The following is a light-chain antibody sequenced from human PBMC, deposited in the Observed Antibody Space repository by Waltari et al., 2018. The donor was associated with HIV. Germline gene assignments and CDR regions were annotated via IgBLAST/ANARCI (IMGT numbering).Light chain of an antibody. CDR1: SSNIGSNP. J-gene: IGLJ1*01. CDR3: ASWDDSLNGLYV. Sequence: QSVLTQPPSASATPGQRVTISCSGNSSNIGSNPVNWYLQLPGMAPKLLIYSNSQRPSGVPARFSGSKSGTSASLAISGLQSEDEAHYYCASWDDSLNGLYVFGPGTKVTVL. CDR2: SNS. V-gene: IGLV1-44*01.